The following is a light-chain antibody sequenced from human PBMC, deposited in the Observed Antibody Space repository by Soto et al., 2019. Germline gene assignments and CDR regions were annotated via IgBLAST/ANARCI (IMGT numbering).Light chain of an antibody. V-gene: IGLV2-14*01. CDR1: SSDVGGYNY. CDR3: SSYTSSSTRV. J-gene: IGLJ1*01. CDR2: EVS. Sequence: QYAVTQPASLSVSPGQSITISCTGTSSDVGGYNYVSWYQQHPGKAPKLMIYEVSNRPSGVSNRFSGSKSGNTASLTISGLQAEDEADYYCSSYTSSSTRVFGTGTKVTVL.